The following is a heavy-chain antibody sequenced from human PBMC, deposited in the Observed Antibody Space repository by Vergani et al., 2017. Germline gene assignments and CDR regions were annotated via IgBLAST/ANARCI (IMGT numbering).Heavy chain of an antibody. CDR3: ARDIVVVVAATESHGMDV. V-gene: IGHV1-2*02. CDR1: GYTFTGYY. CDR2: INPNSGGT. D-gene: IGHD2-15*01. J-gene: IGHJ6*02. Sequence: QVQLVQSGAEVKKPGASVKVSCKASGYTFTGYYMHWVRQAPGQGLEWMGWINPNSGGTNYAQKFQGRVTMTRDTSISTAYLELSRLRSDDTAVYYWARDIVVVVAATESHGMDVWGQGTTVTVSS.